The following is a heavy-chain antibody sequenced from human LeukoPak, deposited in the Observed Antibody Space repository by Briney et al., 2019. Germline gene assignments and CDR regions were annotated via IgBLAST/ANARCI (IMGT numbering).Heavy chain of an antibody. CDR1: RLTFTNYA. Sequence: PGGPLRLSCAASRLTFTNYAMSGVRQAPGKGLVGVSAISGSGGSTYYADSVKGRFTISRDNSKNTLYLQMNSLRAEDTAVYYCAKKAGYSYGYVGYWGQGTLVTVSS. D-gene: IGHD5-18*01. CDR3: AKKAGYSYGYVGY. J-gene: IGHJ4*02. CDR2: ISGSGGST. V-gene: IGHV3-23*01.